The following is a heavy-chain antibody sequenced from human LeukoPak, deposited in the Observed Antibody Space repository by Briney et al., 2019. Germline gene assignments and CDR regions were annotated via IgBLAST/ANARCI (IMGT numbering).Heavy chain of an antibody. CDR2: ISGSGGST. Sequence: GGSLRLSCAASGFTFSSYAMSWVRRAPGKGLEWVSAISGSGGSTYYADSVKGRFTISRDNSKNTLYLQMNSLRAEDTAVYYCVRTGSYNWFDPWGQGTLVTVSS. CDR1: GFTFSSYA. J-gene: IGHJ5*02. D-gene: IGHD3/OR15-3a*01. V-gene: IGHV3-23*01. CDR3: VRTGSYNWFDP.